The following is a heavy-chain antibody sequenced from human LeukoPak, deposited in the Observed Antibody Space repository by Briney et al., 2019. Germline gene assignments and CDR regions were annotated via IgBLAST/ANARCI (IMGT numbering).Heavy chain of an antibody. J-gene: IGHJ3*02. V-gene: IGHV1-69*05. CDR1: GGTFSSYA. D-gene: IGHD3-9*01. CDR2: IIPIFGTA. Sequence: SVKVSCKASGGTFSSYAISWVRQAPGQGLEWMGGIIPIFGTANYAQKFQGRVTITTDESTSTAYMELSSLRSEDTAVYYCARELLDYDILTGFSERPDAFDIWGQGTMVTVSS. CDR3: ARELLDYDILTGFSERPDAFDI.